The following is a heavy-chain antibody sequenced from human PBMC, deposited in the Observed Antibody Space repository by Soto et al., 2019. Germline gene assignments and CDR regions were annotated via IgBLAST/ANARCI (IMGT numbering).Heavy chain of an antibody. J-gene: IGHJ3*02. D-gene: IGHD2-8*01. CDR2: IYYSGST. V-gene: IGHV4-30-4*01. CDR3: ARGLYRPDAFDI. CDR1: GVSISSGDYY. Sequence: SETLSLTCTVSGVSISSGDYYWSWIRQPPGKGLEWIGYIYYSGSTYYNPSLKSRVTISVDTSKNQFSLKLSSVTAADTAVYYCARGLYRPDAFDIWGQGTMVTVSS.